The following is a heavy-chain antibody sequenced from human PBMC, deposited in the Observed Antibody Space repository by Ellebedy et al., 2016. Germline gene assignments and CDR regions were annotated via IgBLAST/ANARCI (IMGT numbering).Heavy chain of an antibody. CDR3: RQGHYAGY. CDR2: ISANGDKR. J-gene: IGHJ4*02. CDR1: GLPFSTFF. V-gene: IGHV3-23*01. Sequence: GESLKISXAVSGLPFSTFFMSWVRQAPGKGLEWVATISANGDKRDLADSVQGRFTVSRDNFRNTLHLQMNNLRGEDTAVYYCRQGHYAGYWGQGTLVTVFS. D-gene: IGHD2-2*01.